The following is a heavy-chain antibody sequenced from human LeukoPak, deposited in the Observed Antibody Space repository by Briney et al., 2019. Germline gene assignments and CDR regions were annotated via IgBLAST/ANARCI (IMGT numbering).Heavy chain of an antibody. CDR3: ARGGGLDV. V-gene: IGHV3-7*03. D-gene: IGHD3-16*01. CDR2: INHNGNVN. CDR1: GFTFSSYW. J-gene: IGHJ6*02. Sequence: GGSLRLSCAASGFTFSSYWMNWTRQAPGKGLEWVASINHNGNVNYYVDSVKGRFTISRDNAKNSLYLQMSNLRAEDTAAYFCARGGGLDVWGQGATVTVSS.